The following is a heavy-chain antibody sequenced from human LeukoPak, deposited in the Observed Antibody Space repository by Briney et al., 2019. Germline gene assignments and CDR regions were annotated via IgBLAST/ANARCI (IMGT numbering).Heavy chain of an antibody. CDR1: GFTFGDYA. CDR2: INWKSNNI. Sequence: PGRSLRLSCAASGFTFGDYAMHWVRQAPGKGLEWVSGINWKSNNIGYADSVKGRFTISRANAKNSLYLQMNSLRTEDTALYYCARDRAGYFYAMDVWGQGTSVTVSS. J-gene: IGHJ6*02. CDR3: ARDRAGYFYAMDV. D-gene: IGHD6-13*01. V-gene: IGHV3-9*01.